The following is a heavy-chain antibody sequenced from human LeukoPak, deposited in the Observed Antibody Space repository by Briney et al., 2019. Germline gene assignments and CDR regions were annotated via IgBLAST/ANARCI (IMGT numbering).Heavy chain of an antibody. Sequence: GGSLRLSCAASGFIFSNYAMSWVRQAPGKGLEWVSSISGTGGSAYYADSVKGRFTISRDNAKNSLYLQMNSLRAEDTAVYYCARDKFGGTDYWGQGTLVTVSS. J-gene: IGHJ4*02. CDR3: ARDKFGGTDY. CDR1: GFIFSNYA. CDR2: ISGTGGSA. D-gene: IGHD3-16*01. V-gene: IGHV3-23*01.